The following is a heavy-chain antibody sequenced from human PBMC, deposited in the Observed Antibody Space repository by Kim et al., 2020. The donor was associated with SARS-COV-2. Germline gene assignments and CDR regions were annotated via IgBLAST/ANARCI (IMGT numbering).Heavy chain of an antibody. J-gene: IGHJ4*02. D-gene: IGHD3-16*02. CDR1: GFSLSTSGVG. CDR3: AHEDRGPYYDYVWGSYRYPLFDY. V-gene: IGHV2-5*02. CDR2: IYWDDDK. Sequence: SGPTLVKPTQTLTLTCTFSGFSLSTSGVGVGWIRQPPGKALEWLALIYWDDDKRYSPSLKSRLTITKDTSKNQVVLTMTNMDPVDTATYYCAHEDRGPYYDYVWGSYRYPLFDYWGQGTLVTVSS.